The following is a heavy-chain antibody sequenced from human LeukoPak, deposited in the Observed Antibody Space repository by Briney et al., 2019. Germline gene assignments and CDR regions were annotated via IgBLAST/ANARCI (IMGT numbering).Heavy chain of an antibody. V-gene: IGHV3-30-3*01. CDR3: AGGNIVATHYFDY. D-gene: IGHD5-12*01. J-gene: IGHJ4*02. CDR1: GFTFSSYA. CDR2: ISYDGSNK. Sequence: GRSLRLSCAASGFTFSSYAMHWVRQAPGKGLEWVAVISYDGSNKYYADSVKGRFTISRDNSKSTLYLQMNSLRAEDTAVYYCAGGNIVATHYFDYWGQGTLVTVSS.